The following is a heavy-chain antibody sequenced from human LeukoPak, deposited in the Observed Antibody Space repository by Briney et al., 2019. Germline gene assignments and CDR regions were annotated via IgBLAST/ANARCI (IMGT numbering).Heavy chain of an antibody. V-gene: IGHV4-34*01. CDR2: INHSGST. CDR3: ARALSGGLWFGEFLPYYYYYGMDV. J-gene: IGHJ6*02. CDR1: GGSFSGYY. Sequence: SETLSLTCAVYGGSFSGYYWGWIRQPPGKGLEWIGEINHSGSTNYNPSLKSRVTISVDTSKNQFSLKLSSVTAADTAVYYCARALSGGLWFGEFLPYYYYYGMDVWGQGTTVTVSS. D-gene: IGHD3-10*01.